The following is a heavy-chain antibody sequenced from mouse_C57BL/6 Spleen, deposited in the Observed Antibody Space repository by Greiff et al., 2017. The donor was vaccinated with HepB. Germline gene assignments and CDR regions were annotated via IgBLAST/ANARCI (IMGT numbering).Heavy chain of an antibody. CDR2: INPNNGGT. CDR1: GYTFTDYN. V-gene: IGHV1-22*01. Sequence: VQLQQSGPELVKPGASVKMSCKASGYTFTDYNMHWVKQSHGKSLEWIGYINPNNGGTSYNQKFKGKATLTVNKSSSTAYMELRSLTSEDSAVDYCARQGSVLRYAMDYWGQGTSVTVAS. CDR3: ARQGSVLRYAMDY. J-gene: IGHJ4*01. D-gene: IGHD1-2*01.